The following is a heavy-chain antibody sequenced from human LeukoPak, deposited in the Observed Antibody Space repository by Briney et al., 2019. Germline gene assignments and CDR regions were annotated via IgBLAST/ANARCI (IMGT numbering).Heavy chain of an antibody. J-gene: IGHJ6*03. CDR1: GFTFSDYY. CDR2: ISSSGSTI. V-gene: IGHV3-11*01. Sequence: KAGGSLRLSCAASGFTFSDYYMSWIRQAPGKGLEWVSYISSSGSTIYYADSVKGRFTISRDNAKNSLYLQMNSLRAEDTAVYYCARKDIVVVPAAMYYYYYYTDVWGKGTTVTVSS. CDR3: ARKDIVVVPAAMYYYYYYTDV. D-gene: IGHD2-2*01.